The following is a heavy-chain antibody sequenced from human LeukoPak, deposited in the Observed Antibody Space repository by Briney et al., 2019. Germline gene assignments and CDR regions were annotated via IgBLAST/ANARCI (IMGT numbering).Heavy chain of an antibody. J-gene: IGHJ6*03. CDR1: GGSISNYY. CDR3: ARGNSSGWLYYYYYYYMDV. D-gene: IGHD6-19*01. CDR2: VHYSGST. V-gene: IGHV4-59*01. Sequence: SETLSLTCTVSGGSISNYYWSWVRQPPGKGLEWIGYVHYSGSTNYNPSLKSRVTISVDTSKNQFSLKPSSVTAADTAVYYCARGNSSGWLYYYYYYYMDVWGKGTTVTVSS.